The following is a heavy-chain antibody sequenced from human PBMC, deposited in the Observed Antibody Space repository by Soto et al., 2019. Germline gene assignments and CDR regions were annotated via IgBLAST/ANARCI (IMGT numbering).Heavy chain of an antibody. CDR1: GFTVSSNY. V-gene: IGHV3-66*01. Sequence: GGSLRLSCAASGFTVSSNYMIWVRQAPGKGLEWVSVIYSGGSTYYADSVKGRFTISRDNSKNTLYLQMNSLRAEDTAVYYCARGMGNYDFWSGYYPKDYYYYGMDVWGQGTTVTVSS. CDR2: IYSGGST. J-gene: IGHJ6*02. D-gene: IGHD3-3*01. CDR3: ARGMGNYDFWSGYYPKDYYYYGMDV.